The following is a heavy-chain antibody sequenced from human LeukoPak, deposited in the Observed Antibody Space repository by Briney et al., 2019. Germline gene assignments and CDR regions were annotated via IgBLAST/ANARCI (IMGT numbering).Heavy chain of an antibody. CDR1: GFTFDDYG. CDR2: INWNGGST. CDR3: ARDIRLSGSYLFDY. D-gene: IGHD1-26*01. Sequence: GGSLRLSCAASGFTFDDYGMSWVRQAPGKGLEWVSGINWNGGSTGYADSVKGRFTISRDNTKNSLYLQVNSLRAEDTALYYCARDIRLSGSYLFDYWGQGTLVTVSS. V-gene: IGHV3-20*04. J-gene: IGHJ4*02.